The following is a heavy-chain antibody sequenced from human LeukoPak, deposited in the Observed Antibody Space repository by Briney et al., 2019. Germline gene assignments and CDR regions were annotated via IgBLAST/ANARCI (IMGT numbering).Heavy chain of an antibody. CDR3: AKDYSKTSYYGSGTYYRPNWFDP. Sequence: GGSLRLSCAASGFTFSSYWMHWVRQAPGKGLVWVSRINSDGSSTSYADSVKGRFTISRDNAKNTLYLQMNSLRAEDTAVYYCAKDYSKTSYYGSGTYYRPNWFDPWGQGTLVTVSS. CDR2: INSDGSST. V-gene: IGHV3-74*01. CDR1: GFTFSSYW. D-gene: IGHD3-10*01. J-gene: IGHJ5*02.